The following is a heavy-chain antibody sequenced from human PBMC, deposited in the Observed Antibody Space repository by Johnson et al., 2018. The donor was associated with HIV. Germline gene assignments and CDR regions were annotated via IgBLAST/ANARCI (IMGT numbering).Heavy chain of an antibody. CDR3: ARDLRGAFDI. CDR1: GFTFSSYG. Sequence: QVQLVESGGGVVQPGGSLRLSCAASGFTFSSYGMHWVRQAPGKGLEWVAFIRYDGSNKYYADPVKGRFTISRDNAKNSLYLQMNSLRAEDTAVYYCARDLRGAFDIWGQGTMVTVSS. CDR2: IRYDGSNK. D-gene: IGHD4-17*01. V-gene: IGHV3-30*02. J-gene: IGHJ3*02.